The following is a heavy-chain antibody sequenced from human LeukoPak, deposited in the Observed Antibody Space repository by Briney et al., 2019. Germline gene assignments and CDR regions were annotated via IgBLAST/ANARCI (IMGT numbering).Heavy chain of an antibody. CDR2: INPNSGGT. CDR1: GYTFTGYY. Sequence: GASVKVSCKASGYTFTGYYMHWVRQAPGQGLEWMGWINPNSGGTNYAQKFQGRVTMTRDTSISTAYMELSRLRSDDTAVYYCARDYLVDYYHTIDYWGQGTLVTVSS. V-gene: IGHV1-2*02. D-gene: IGHD3-22*01. CDR3: ARDYLVDYYHTIDY. J-gene: IGHJ4*02.